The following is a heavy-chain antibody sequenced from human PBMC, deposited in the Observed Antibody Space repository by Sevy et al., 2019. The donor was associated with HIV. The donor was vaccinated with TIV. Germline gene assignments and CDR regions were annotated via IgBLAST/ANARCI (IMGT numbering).Heavy chain of an antibody. Sequence: GGSLRLSCEASAFTFSSYWTHWVRQVPGKGLVWVSRIDPDGSRTSYVDSVKGRFTISRDNAKNTLYLQMNSLRGEDTAVYYCAKDFDWPSGYWGQGTLVTVSS. V-gene: IGHV3-74*01. CDR3: AKDFDWPSGY. CDR2: IDPDGSRT. J-gene: IGHJ4*02. CDR1: AFTFSSYW. D-gene: IGHD3-9*01.